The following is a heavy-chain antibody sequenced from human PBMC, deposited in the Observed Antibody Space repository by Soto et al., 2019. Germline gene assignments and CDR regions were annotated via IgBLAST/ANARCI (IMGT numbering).Heavy chain of an antibody. J-gene: IGHJ6*02. Sequence: GGSLRLSCAASGFTVSSNYMSWVRQAPGKGLEWVSVIYSGGSTYYADSVKGRFTISRDNSKNTLYLQMNSLRAEDTAVYYCARQGYDILTGYPWSGMDVWGQGTTVTVSS. V-gene: IGHV3-53*01. CDR3: ARQGYDILTGYPWSGMDV. CDR1: GFTVSSNY. D-gene: IGHD3-9*01. CDR2: IYSGGST.